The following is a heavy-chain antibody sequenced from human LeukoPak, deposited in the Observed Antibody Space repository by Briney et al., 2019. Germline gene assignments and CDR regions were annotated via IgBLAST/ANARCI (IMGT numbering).Heavy chain of an antibody. D-gene: IGHD3-22*01. J-gene: IGHJ4*02. CDR1: GGPFSGYY. CDR2: IDHSGFT. Sequence: SETLSLTCAVYGGPFSGYYWSWIRQPPGKGLEWIGEIDHSGFTIYNPSLKSRVAISEDTSKNQFSLKLSSVTAADTAVYYCARGPPRDYGTSGFYYNYWGQGTLVTVSS. V-gene: IGHV4-34*01. CDR3: ARGPPRDYGTSGFYYNY.